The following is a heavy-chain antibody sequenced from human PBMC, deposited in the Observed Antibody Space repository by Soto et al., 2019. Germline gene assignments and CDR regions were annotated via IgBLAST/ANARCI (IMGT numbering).Heavy chain of an antibody. CDR1: GGSISSYY. J-gene: IGHJ4*02. V-gene: IGHV4-59*01. D-gene: IGHD3-22*01. CDR3: ARAPRLYYFDY. Sequence: SETLSLTCTVSGGSISSYYWSWIRQPPGKGLEWIGYIYNSGTTDYNPSLKSRVTISVDTSKNQFSLKVNSVTAADTAVYYCARAPRLYYFDYWGQGTLVTVSS. CDR2: IYNSGTT.